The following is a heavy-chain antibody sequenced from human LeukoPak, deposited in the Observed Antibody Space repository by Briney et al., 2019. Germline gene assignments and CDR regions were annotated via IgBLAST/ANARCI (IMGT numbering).Heavy chain of an antibody. CDR1: GFTFSSYW. CDR2: IKQDGSEK. J-gene: IGHJ4*02. D-gene: IGHD3-22*01. Sequence: SGGSLRLSCAASGFTFSSYWMSWVRQAPGKGLEWVANIKQDGSEKYYVDSVKGRFTISRDNAKNSLYLQMNSLRAEDTAVYYCARDAYYYASSGYVDYWGQGTLVTISS. CDR3: ARDAYYYASSGYVDY. V-gene: IGHV3-7*01.